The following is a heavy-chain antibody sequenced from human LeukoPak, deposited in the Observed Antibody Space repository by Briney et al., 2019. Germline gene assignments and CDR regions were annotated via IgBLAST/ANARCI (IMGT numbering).Heavy chain of an antibody. V-gene: IGHV3-7*01. J-gene: IGHJ1*01. D-gene: IGHD2-2*01. CDR1: GFTFSNCW. CDR2: IQQHGSET. Sequence: PGGTLRLSCEGSGFTFSNCWMSWVRQAPGKGLEWVANIQQHGSETYYGDSVKGRFTISRDNAKNSLYLQMNSLRAEDTAVYYCATYSSSNGREFQYWGQGTLVTVSS. CDR3: ATYSSSNGREFQY.